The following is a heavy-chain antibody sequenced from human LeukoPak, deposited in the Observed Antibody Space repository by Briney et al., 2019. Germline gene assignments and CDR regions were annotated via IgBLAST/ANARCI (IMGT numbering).Heavy chain of an antibody. CDR2: MSVTGRTI. CDR1: GFSASDFY. D-gene: IGHD1-1*01. V-gene: IGHV3-11*04. CDR3: ARVISTSGKFYMDV. Sequence: GGSLRLSCAASGFSASDFYMTWIRQSPGTGLEWISYMSVTGRTIYYANSVRGRFTISRDNNKNSLDLQMNSLGSDDTAVYYCARVISTSGKFYMDVWGTGTTVTVSS. J-gene: IGHJ6*03.